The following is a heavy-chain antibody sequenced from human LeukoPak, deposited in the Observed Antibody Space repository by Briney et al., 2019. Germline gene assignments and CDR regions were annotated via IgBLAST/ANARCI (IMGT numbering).Heavy chain of an antibody. CDR1: GGSISSYY. CDR2: IYYSGST. CDR3: ARGPYYYYYYMGV. V-gene: IGHV4-59*01. J-gene: IGHJ6*03. Sequence: SETLSLTCTVSGGSISSYYWSWIRQPPGKGLEWIGYIYYSGSTNYNPSLKSRVTISVDTSKNQFSLKLSSVTAADTAVYYCARGPYYYYYYMGVWGKGTTVTVSS.